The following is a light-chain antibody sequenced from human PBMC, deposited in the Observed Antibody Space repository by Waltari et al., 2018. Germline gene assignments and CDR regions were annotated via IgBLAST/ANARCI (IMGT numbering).Light chain of an antibody. J-gene: IGLJ3*02. CDR3: SSYTSTSTWV. Sequence: QSALTQPASVSGSPGPSIPISCTGTSGDVGAYNYVSWYQPHPGKSPKPLIYDVSDRPSGVSNRFSGSKSGNTASLTISGLQAEDEADYYCSSYTSTSTWVFGGGTKLTVL. CDR1: SGDVGAYNY. CDR2: DVS. V-gene: IGLV2-14*03.